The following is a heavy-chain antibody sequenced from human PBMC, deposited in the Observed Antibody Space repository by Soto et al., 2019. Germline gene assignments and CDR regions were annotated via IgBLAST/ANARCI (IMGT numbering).Heavy chain of an antibody. CDR1: GGSISSDDYY. D-gene: IGHD2-8*02. V-gene: IGHV4-30-4*01. J-gene: IGHJ4*02. CDR2: MSYSGST. CDR3: ARDKITGLFAY. Sequence: SETLSLTCTVSGGSISSDDYYWSWIRQPPGKGLEWIGFMSYSGSTSYNASLKSRVTISVDTSKNQFSLKLTSVTAADTAVYYCARDKITGLFAYWGQGTLVTVSS.